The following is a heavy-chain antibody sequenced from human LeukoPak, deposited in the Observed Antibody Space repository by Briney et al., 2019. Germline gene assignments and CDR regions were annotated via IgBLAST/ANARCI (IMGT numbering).Heavy chain of an antibody. CDR2: INAGNGNT. CDR1: GYTFTSYA. D-gene: IGHD3-3*01. Sequence: ASVKVSCKASGYTFTSYAMHWVRQPPGQRLEWMGWINAGNGNTKYSQKFQGRVTITRDTSASTVYMELSSLRSEDTAVYYCARAALVRHYDFWSGYSYWGQGTLVTVSS. V-gene: IGHV1-3*01. CDR3: ARAALVRHYDFWSGYSY. J-gene: IGHJ4*02.